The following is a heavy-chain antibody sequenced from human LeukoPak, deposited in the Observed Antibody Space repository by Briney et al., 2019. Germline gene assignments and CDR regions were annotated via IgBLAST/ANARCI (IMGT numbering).Heavy chain of an antibody. CDR3: ARDLVGYYDSSGDWYFDL. CDR1: GGTFSSYT. CDR2: IIPILGIA. Sequence: ASVKVSCKASGGTFSSYTISWVRQAPGQGLEWMGRIIPILGIANYAQKFQGRVTITADKSTSTAYMELSSLRSEDTAVYYCARDLVGYYDSSGDWYFDLWGRGTLVTVSS. J-gene: IGHJ2*01. V-gene: IGHV1-69*04. D-gene: IGHD3-22*01.